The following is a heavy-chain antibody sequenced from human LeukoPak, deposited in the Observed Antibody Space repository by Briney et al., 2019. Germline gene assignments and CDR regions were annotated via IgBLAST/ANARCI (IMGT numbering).Heavy chain of an antibody. CDR3: ARVTPRGYYYMDV. J-gene: IGHJ6*03. V-gene: IGHV4-4*07. CDR2: IYHSGST. D-gene: IGHD4-23*01. Sequence: SETLSLTCTVSGGSISSYYWSWIRQPAGKGLEWIGSIYHSGSTYYYPSLKSRVTISVDTTKNKFSLKLSPVTAADTAVYYCARVTPRGYYYMDVWGKGTTVTVSS. CDR1: GGSISSYY.